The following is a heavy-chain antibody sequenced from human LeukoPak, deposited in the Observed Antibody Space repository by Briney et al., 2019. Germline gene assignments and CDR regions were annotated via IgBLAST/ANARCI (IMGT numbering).Heavy chain of an antibody. V-gene: IGHV3-53*01. CDR3: ARVGDHYHWYLDL. J-gene: IGHJ2*01. CDR1: GFTVSTNY. Sequence: GGSLRLSCAASGFTVSTNYMNWVRQAPGKGLEWVSILYSDSSTYYADSVKGRFTISRDDSKNTLYLQMNGLRAEDTAVYYCARVGDHYHWYLDLWGRGTHVTVSS. D-gene: IGHD3-10*01. CDR2: LYSDSST.